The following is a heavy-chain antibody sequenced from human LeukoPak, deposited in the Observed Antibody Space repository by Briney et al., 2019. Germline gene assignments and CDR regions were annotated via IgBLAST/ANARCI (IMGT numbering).Heavy chain of an antibody. Sequence: GGSLRLSCAASGFTFSSYGMSWVRQAPGKGLEWVSAISGSGGSTYYADSVKGRFTISRDNSKNTLYLQMNSLRAEDTAVYYCAKVNSRTMVRGVIFWFDPWGQGTLVTVSS. V-gene: IGHV3-23*01. J-gene: IGHJ5*02. D-gene: IGHD3-10*01. CDR1: GFTFSSYG. CDR3: AKVNSRTMVRGVIFWFDP. CDR2: ISGSGGST.